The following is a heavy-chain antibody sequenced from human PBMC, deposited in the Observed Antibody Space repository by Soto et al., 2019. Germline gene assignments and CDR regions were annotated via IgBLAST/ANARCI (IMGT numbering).Heavy chain of an antibody. Sequence: PGGALRLSCAASGFTFSNYGMHWVRQAPGKGLEWVALIWYDGNNKYYADSVKGRFTISRDNSENTLYLQMNSLRDEDTAVYYCAREPCSTSCSPDYWGQGALVTVSS. CDR3: AREPCSTSCSPDY. V-gene: IGHV3-33*01. J-gene: IGHJ4*02. D-gene: IGHD2-2*01. CDR1: GFTFSNYG. CDR2: IWYDGNNK.